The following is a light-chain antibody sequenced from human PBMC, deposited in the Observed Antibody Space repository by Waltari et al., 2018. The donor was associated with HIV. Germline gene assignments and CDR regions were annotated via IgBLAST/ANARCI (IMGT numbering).Light chain of an antibody. CDR2: DVS. V-gene: IGLV2-14*01. CDR1: RSDGGGYNY. J-gene: IGLJ1*01. Sequence: QSALTQPASVSGSPGQSITISCTGTRSDGGGYNYVSWYQQHPGKAPKLMIYDVSNRPSGVSNRFSGSKSGNTASLTISGLQAEDEADYYCSSYTSTYVFGTGTKVTVL. CDR3: SSYTSTYV.